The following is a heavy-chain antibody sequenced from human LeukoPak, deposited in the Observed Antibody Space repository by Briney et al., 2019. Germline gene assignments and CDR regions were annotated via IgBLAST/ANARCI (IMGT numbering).Heavy chain of an antibody. CDR3: AKARTYYYDSSGYPVGY. J-gene: IGHJ4*02. CDR1: GFTFSSYA. V-gene: IGHV3-23*01. Sequence: PGGSLRLSCAASGFTFSSYAMSWVRQAPGKGLEWVSAISGSGGSTYYADSVKGRFTISRDNSKNTLYLQMNSLRAEDTAVYYCAKARTYYYDSSGYPVGYWGKGTLVTVS. D-gene: IGHD3-22*01. CDR2: ISGSGGST.